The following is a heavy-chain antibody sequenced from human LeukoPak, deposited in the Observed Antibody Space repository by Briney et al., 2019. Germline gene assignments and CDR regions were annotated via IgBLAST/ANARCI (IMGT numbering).Heavy chain of an antibody. CDR3: ARDGRGYAIDY. CDR2: IWYDGSNK. Sequence: PGGSLRLSCAASGFTFSSYGMHWVRQAPGKGLEWVAVIWYDGSNKYYADSVKGRFTISRDNSKNTLYLQMNSLRAEDTAVYYCARDGRGYAIDYWGQGTLVTVSS. D-gene: IGHD5-12*01. J-gene: IGHJ4*02. CDR1: GFTFSSYG. V-gene: IGHV3-33*01.